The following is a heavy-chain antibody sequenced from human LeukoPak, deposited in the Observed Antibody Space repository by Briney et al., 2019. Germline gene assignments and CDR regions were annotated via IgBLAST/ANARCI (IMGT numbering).Heavy chain of an antibody. J-gene: IGHJ6*03. CDR3: ARTSDYYYYYMDV. Sequence: SETLSLTCAVYGVSFSGYYWSWIRQPPGKGLEWIGEINHSGSTNYNPSLKSRVTISVDTSKNQFSLKLTSVTAADTAVYYCARTSDYYYYYMDVWGKGTTVTVSS. V-gene: IGHV4-34*01. CDR2: INHSGST. CDR1: GVSFSGYY.